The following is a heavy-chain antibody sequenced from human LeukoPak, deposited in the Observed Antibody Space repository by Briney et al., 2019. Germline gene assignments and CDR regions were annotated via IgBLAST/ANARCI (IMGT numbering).Heavy chain of an antibody. CDR2: MYIGGRT. CDR3: AREGIAVADTYYYYYMDV. V-gene: IGHV4-61*02. D-gene: IGHD6-19*01. CDR1: GTSIRSGSYY. J-gene: IGHJ6*03. Sequence: SETMSLTCTVTGTSIRSGSYYWNWIRQAAGKGLEWIGRMYIGGRTTYNPSLKSRVTISLETTENQFSLRLRSVTAADTAVYYCAREGIAVADTYYYYYMDVWGKGTWVTVSS.